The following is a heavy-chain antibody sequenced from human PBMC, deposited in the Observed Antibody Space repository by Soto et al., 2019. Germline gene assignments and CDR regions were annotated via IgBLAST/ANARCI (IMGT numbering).Heavy chain of an antibody. CDR1: GGSISSSSYY. CDR3: ARPGSEGYFDWSGIFDL. D-gene: IGHD3-9*01. Sequence: QLQLQESGPGLVKPSETLSLTCTVSGGSISSSSYYWGWIRQPPGKGLEWIGSIYYSGSTYYNPSLKSRVTISVDTSKNQFSLKLSSVTAADTAVYYCARPGSEGYFDWSGIFDLWGRGTLVTVSS. CDR2: IYYSGST. J-gene: IGHJ2*01. V-gene: IGHV4-39*01.